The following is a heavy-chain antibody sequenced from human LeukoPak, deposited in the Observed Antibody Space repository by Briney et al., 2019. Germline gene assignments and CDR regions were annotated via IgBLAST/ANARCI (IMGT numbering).Heavy chain of an antibody. CDR2: IKEDGSEK. J-gene: IGHJ4*02. CDR1: GFTFNSYW. Sequence: PGGSLRLSCAASGFTFNSYWMSWVRQAPGKGLEWVANIKEDGSEKYYVDSVKGRFTISRDNAKNSVYLEMNSLRVEDTAVYFCARAPYFESSGPLWGQGTLVTVSS. CDR3: ARAPYFESSGPL. D-gene: IGHD3-22*01. V-gene: IGHV3-7*01.